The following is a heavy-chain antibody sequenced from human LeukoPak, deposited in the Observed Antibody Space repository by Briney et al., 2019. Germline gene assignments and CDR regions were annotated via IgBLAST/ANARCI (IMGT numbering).Heavy chain of an antibody. CDR3: ARERSCPHGECFSYFDS. CDR1: GFTFSSYA. J-gene: IGHJ4*02. CDR2: ISYDGSNK. Sequence: GGSLRLSCAASGFTFSSYAMHWVRQAPGKGLEWVAVISYDGSNKKYADSVKGRFTISRDNSKNTLYLQMNSLRAEDTAVYFCARERSCPHGECFSYFDSWGQGILVTVSS. V-gene: IGHV3-30*04. D-gene: IGHD2-8*01.